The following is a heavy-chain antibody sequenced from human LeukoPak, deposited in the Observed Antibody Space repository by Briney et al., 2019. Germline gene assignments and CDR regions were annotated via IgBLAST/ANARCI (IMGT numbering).Heavy chain of an antibody. CDR2: IYYSGST. CDR3: ARYTYDAFDI. Sequence: PSETLSLTCTVSGGSISSYYWSWIRQPPGKGLEWIGYIYYSGSTNYNPSLKSRVTISVDTSKNQFSLKLSSVTAADTAVYYCARYTYDAFDIWGQGTMVTVSS. CDR1: GGSISSYY. J-gene: IGHJ3*02. D-gene: IGHD2-2*02. V-gene: IGHV4-59*08.